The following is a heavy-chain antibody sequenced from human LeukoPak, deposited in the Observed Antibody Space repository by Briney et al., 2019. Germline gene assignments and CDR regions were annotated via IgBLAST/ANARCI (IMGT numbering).Heavy chain of an antibody. CDR2: IRYDGSNK. CDR3: ATADSSGWWRGY. V-gene: IGHV3-30*02. Sequence: GGSLRLSCAASGFTFSSYGMHWVRQAPGKGLEWVAFIRYDGSNKYYADSVKGRFTISRDNSKNTLYLQMNSLKTEDTAVYYCATADSSGWWRGYWGQGTLVTVSS. D-gene: IGHD6-19*01. J-gene: IGHJ4*02. CDR1: GFTFSSYG.